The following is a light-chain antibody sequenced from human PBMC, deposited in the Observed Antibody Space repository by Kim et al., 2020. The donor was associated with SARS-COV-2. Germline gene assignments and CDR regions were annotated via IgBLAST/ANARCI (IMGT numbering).Light chain of an antibody. J-gene: IGKJ4*01. CDR2: AAT. Sequence: SASVGDRVTITCRASQTISSYLNWYQQKPGKAPKFLIYAATSLQSGVPSGFSGSGSGTDFTLTISSLQPEDFATYYCQQTYSTPLTFGGGTKVEI. CDR1: QTISSY. V-gene: IGKV1-39*01. CDR3: QQTYSTPLT.